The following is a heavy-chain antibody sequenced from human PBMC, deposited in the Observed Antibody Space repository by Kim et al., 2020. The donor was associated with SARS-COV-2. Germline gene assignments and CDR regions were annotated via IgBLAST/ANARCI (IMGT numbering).Heavy chain of an antibody. CDR2: ISYDGSNK. V-gene: IGHV3-30*04. CDR3: ARDGYEYVWRSYRRPI. J-gene: IGHJ3*02. D-gene: IGHD3-16*02. CDR1: GFTFSSYD. Sequence: GGSLRLSCAASGFTFSSYDMHWVRQAPGKGLEWVAVISYDGSNKYYADSVKGRFTISRDNSKNTLYLQMNSLRAEDTAVYYCARDGYEYVWRSYRRPIWGQETIVSVSS.